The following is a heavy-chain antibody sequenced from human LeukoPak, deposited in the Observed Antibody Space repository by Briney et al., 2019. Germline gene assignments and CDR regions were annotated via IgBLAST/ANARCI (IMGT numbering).Heavy chain of an antibody. V-gene: IGHV1-2*02. CDR1: GYTFTNFY. Sequence: ASVKVSCKASGYTFTNFYMHWVRQAPGQGLEWMGWIHPNSGGIKYAQKFQGRVTMTRDTSISTAYMELSGLTSDDTAVYYCGRKSANRKTSEFDYWGQGTLVTVSS. CDR3: GRKSANRKTSEFDY. CDR2: IHPNSGGI. D-gene: IGHD1-14*01. J-gene: IGHJ4*02.